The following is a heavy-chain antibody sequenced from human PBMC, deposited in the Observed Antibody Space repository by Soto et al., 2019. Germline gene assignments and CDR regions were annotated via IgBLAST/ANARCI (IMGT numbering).Heavy chain of an antibody. CDR3: ARASAGIAARPRCTGSY. V-gene: IGHV1-2*02. CDR2: INPNSGGT. J-gene: IGHJ4*02. CDR1: GYTFTGYY. D-gene: IGHD6-6*01. Sequence: ASVKVSCKASGYTFTGYYMHWVRQAPGQGLEWMGWINPNSGGTNYAQKFQGRVTMTRDTSISTAYMELSRLRSDDTAVYYCARASAGIAARPRCTGSYWGQGTLVT.